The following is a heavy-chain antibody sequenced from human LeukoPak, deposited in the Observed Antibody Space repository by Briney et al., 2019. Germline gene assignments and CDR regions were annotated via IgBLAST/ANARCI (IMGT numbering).Heavy chain of an antibody. V-gene: IGHV1-2*02. J-gene: IGHJ3*02. Sequence: GASVKVSCKASGYTFTGYYMHWVRQAPGQGLEWMGWINPNSGGTNYAQKFQGRVTMTRDTSISTAYMELSRLRSDDTAVYYCARVSSGWYSNKENAFDIWGQGTMVTVSS. CDR1: GYTFTGYY. D-gene: IGHD6-19*01. CDR2: INPNSGGT. CDR3: ARVSSGWYSNKENAFDI.